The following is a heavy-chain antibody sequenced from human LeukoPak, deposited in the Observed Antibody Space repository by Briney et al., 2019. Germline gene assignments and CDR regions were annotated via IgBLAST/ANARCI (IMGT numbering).Heavy chain of an antibody. CDR2: IIPIFGTA. V-gene: IGHV1-69*05. Sequence: SVTVSCKASGGTFSSYAISWVRQAPGQGLEWMGRIIPIFGTANYAQKFQGRVTITTDESTSTAYLELSSLRSEDTAVYYCARARQMATTAFYYYMDVWGKGTTVTVSS. CDR1: GGTFSSYA. CDR3: ARARQMATTAFYYYMDV. J-gene: IGHJ6*03. D-gene: IGHD5-24*01.